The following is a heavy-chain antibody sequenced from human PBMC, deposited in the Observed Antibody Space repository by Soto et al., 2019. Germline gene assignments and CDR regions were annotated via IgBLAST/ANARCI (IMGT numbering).Heavy chain of an antibody. D-gene: IGHD3-10*01. J-gene: IGHJ4*02. CDR3: AASYGSGYRAFDY. CDR1: GGTLSSYT. CDR2: INPIVSMS. Sequence: GAPVKVSCKASGGTLSSYTIYWVRQAPGLGLEWVGRINPIVSMSNYAQKFQGRVSMTADKSTSTAYMELRSLRSDDTAMYFCAASYGSGYRAFDYWGQGALVTVSS. V-gene: IGHV1-69*02.